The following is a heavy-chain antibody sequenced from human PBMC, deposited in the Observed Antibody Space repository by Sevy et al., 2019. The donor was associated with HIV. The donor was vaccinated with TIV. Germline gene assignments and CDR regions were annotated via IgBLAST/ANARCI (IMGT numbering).Heavy chain of an antibody. J-gene: IGHJ4*02. CDR3: TKDRGIIAAGFDY. CDR2: ISNSGGST. CDR1: GFIFSSYA. V-gene: IGHV3-23*01. D-gene: IGHD6-13*01. Sequence: GGSLRLSCAASGFIFSSYAMSWVRQAPGKGLEWVSSISNSGGSTYYADSVRGRFTISRDNSKNTLYLQMNSLRAEDTAVYYRTKDRGIIAAGFDYWGQGTLVTVSS.